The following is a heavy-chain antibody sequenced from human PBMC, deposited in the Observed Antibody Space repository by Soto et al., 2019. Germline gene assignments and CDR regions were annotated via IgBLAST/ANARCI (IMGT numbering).Heavy chain of an antibody. D-gene: IGHD1-1*01. CDR1: GYNFLDLG. CDR3: ARGRTVSSIGPLLV. Sequence: QIQLVQSGAEVKKPGASVKVSCKASGYNFLDLGFGWGGRALGQGLEWMGWVSLKSGNTDYARKVQSRVTMTTDTSTRTAYMELRGLRSDDTAVYYCARGRTVSSIGPLLVWGQGTLVSVSS. CDR2: VSLKSGNT. V-gene: IGHV1-18*01. J-gene: IGHJ1*01.